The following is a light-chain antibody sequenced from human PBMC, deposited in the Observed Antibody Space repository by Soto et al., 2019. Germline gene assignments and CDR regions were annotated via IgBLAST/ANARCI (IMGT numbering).Light chain of an antibody. CDR3: SSYTSSSTYV. Sequence: QSALTQPASVSGSPGQSITISCTGTSSDVGGYNYVSWYQQHPGKAPKLMIYEVSNRPSGVSNRFSGSKSGNTASLTISGLQAKDEADYYCSSYTSSSTYVFGTGTKVNVL. CDR1: SSDVGGYNY. V-gene: IGLV2-14*01. CDR2: EVS. J-gene: IGLJ1*01.